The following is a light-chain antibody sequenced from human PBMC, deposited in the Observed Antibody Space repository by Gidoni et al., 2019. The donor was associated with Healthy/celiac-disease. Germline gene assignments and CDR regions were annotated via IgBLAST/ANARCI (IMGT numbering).Light chain of an antibody. J-gene: IGKJ4*01. CDR3: QQLNSYPLT. Sequence: DIQLTQSPSFLSASVGDRVTITCRASQGISSYLAWYQQKPGKAPKLLIYAASTLQSGVPSSFSGSGSGTEFTLTISSLQPEDFATYYCQQLNSYPLTFXGXTKVEIK. V-gene: IGKV1-9*01. CDR1: QGISSY. CDR2: AAS.